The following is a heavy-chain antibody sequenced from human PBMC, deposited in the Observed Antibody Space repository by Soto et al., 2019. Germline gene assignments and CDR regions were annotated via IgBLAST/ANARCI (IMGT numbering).Heavy chain of an antibody. CDR3: ARAEIDWLFWFDP. CDR1: GGYIRSGGYY. J-gene: IGHJ5*02. V-gene: IGHV4-31*03. Sequence: SETMSLTCTVSGGYIRSGGYYWSWIRQHPGKGLEWIGYIYYSGSTYYNPSLKSRVTISVDTSRNQFSLKLSSVTAADTAVYYCARAEIDWLFWFDPWGQRTLVTVSS. CDR2: IYYSGST. D-gene: IGHD3-9*01.